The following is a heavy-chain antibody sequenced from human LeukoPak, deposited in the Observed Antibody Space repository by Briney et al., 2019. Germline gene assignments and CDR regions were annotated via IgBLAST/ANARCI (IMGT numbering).Heavy chain of an antibody. CDR2: SNADNGNT. V-gene: IGHV1-3*01. D-gene: IGHD3-9*01. CDR1: GYTCITYT. Sequence: ASVKVSCKASGYTCITYTIQWVRQAPGQRLEWMGWSNADNGNTKCSQNFQGRVTIPWDTSANTAYMELSSLRSEDTAVYYCVGGQDLLRYFDWLSLYYYYGMDVWGQGTTVTVSS. J-gene: IGHJ6*02. CDR3: VGGQDLLRYFDWLSLYYYYGMDV.